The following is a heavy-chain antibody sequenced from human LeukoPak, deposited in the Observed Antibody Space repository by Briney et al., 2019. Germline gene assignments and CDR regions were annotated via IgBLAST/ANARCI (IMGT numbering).Heavy chain of an antibody. CDR1: GFTFFNYA. J-gene: IGHJ3*02. Sequence: PGGSLRLSCAASGFTFFNYAMSWVRQAPGKGLEWVSTISVSGGSTYYADSVKGRFTISRDNSKNTLSLQMNSLRAEDTAVYYCAKDRRASMIVVRTDAFDIWGQGTMVTVSS. CDR2: ISVSGGST. CDR3: AKDRRASMIVVRTDAFDI. D-gene: IGHD3-22*01. V-gene: IGHV3-23*01.